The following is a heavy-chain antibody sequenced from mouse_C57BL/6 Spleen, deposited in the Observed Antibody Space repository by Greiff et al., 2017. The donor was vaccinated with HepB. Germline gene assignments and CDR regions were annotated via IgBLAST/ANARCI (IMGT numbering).Heavy chain of an antibody. CDR3: ARDITTVVATDFDY. J-gene: IGHJ2*01. CDR1: GYTFTSYW. Sequence: QVHVKQPGAELVKPGASVKMSCKASGYTFTSYWITWVKQRPGQGLEWIGDIYPGSGSTNYNEKFKSKATLTVDTSSSTAYMQLSSLTSEDSAVYYCARDITTVVATDFDYWGQGTTLTVSS. V-gene: IGHV1-55*01. D-gene: IGHD1-1*01. CDR2: IYPGSGST.